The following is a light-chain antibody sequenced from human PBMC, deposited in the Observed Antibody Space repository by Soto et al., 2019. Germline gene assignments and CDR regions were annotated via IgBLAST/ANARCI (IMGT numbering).Light chain of an antibody. J-gene: IGKJ1*01. CDR1: QSVSSY. CDR2: DAS. V-gene: IGKV3-11*01. Sequence: EIVLTQSPATLSLSPGERATLSCRASQSVSSYLAWYQQKPGQAPRFLIYDASNRATGIPARFSGSGSGTDFTLTISSLEPEDFAVYYCEQRSNWPRTVGQGTKVEVK. CDR3: EQRSNWPRT.